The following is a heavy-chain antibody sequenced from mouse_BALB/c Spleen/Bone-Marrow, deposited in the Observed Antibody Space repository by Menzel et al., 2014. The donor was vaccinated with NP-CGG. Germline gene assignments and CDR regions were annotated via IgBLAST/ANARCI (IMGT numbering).Heavy chain of an antibody. CDR1: GYTFTTYT. Sequence: VQLQESGAELARPGASVKMSCRASGYTFTTYTVHWVKQRPGQGLEWIGYINPSSDYTNYNQKFKDKATLTADKSSSTSYMQLSSLTSEDPAVYYCARRGVYDYPWFVYWGQGTLVTVSA. V-gene: IGHV1-4*01. CDR3: ARRGVYDYPWFVY. CDR2: INPSSDYT. J-gene: IGHJ3*01. D-gene: IGHD2-4*01.